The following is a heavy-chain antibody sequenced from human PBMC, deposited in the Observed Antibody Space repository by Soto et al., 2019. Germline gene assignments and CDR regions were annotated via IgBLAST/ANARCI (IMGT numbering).Heavy chain of an antibody. V-gene: IGHV1-69*13. J-gene: IGHJ6*02. CDR2: IIPIFGTA. Sequence: AVKVSCKACGGTFSSYAISWVRQAPGQGLEWMGGIIPIFGTANYAQKFQGRVTITADESTSTAYMELSSLRSEDTAVYYCARWQEYCISTSCYTHGSGGMDVWGQGTTVTVSS. CDR1: GGTFSSYA. CDR3: ARWQEYCISTSCYTHGSGGMDV. D-gene: IGHD2-2*02.